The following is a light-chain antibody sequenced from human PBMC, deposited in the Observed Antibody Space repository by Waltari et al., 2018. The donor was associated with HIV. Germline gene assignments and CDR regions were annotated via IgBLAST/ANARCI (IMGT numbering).Light chain of an antibody. CDR1: SSDLGLYNL. V-gene: IGLV2-23*02. CDR3: CSYAGDSNYV. CDR2: EVN. Sequence: QSALTQPASVSGSLGPSISISCSGSSSDLGLYNLFSWYQVSPGKAPKLIIHEVNKRPSGVSDRFSGSKSGKTASLTISGLQTEDEADYYCCSYAGDSNYVFGTGTKVTVL. J-gene: IGLJ1*01.